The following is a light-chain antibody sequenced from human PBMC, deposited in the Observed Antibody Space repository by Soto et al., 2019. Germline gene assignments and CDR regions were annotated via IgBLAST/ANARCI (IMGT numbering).Light chain of an antibody. J-gene: IGKJ5*01. CDR2: DAS. CDR3: QQRNYWPT. Sequence: EVVLTQSPATLSLSPGERATLSCRASQSVGSYLAWYQQKPGQAPRLLIYDASDRATGIPARFSGSGSGTDFTLTSSSLEPEDSAIYHCQQRNYWPTFGQGTRLEIK. V-gene: IGKV3-11*01. CDR1: QSVGSY.